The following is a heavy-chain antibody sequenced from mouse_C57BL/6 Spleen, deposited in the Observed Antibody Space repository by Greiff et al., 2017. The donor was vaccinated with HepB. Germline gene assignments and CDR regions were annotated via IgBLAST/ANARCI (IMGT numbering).Heavy chain of an antibody. D-gene: IGHD1-1*01. J-gene: IGHJ2*01. V-gene: IGHV1-64*01. CDR3: AREDYGSSYYFDY. Sequence: LQQPGAELVKPGASVKLSCKASGYTFTSYWMHWVKQRPGQGLEWIGMIHPNSGSTNYNEKFKSKATLTVDKSSSTAYMQLSSLTSEDSAVYYCAREDYGSSYYFDYWGQGTTLTVSS. CDR2: IHPNSGST. CDR1: GYTFTSYW.